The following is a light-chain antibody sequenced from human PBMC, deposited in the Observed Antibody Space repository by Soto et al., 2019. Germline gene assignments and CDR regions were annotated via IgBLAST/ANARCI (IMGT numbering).Light chain of an antibody. J-gene: IGLJ1*01. CDR2: EVS. CDR3: TSYTDSYYI. CDR1: TSDVGAYNY. V-gene: IGLV2-14*03. Sequence: QSALTQPASVSGSPGQSITISCTGTTSDVGAYNYVSWYQQHPGKVPKLLIYEVSARPSGVSNRFSASKSGSTASLTISGLLPEDEADYYFTSYTDSYYIFGTGTKLTVL.